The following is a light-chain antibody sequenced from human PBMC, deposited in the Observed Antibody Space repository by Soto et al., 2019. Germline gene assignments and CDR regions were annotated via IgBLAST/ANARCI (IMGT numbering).Light chain of an antibody. J-gene: IGKJ4*01. V-gene: IGKV1-39*01. Sequence: DIQMTQSPSSLSASVGDRVTITCRASKNIVNSLTWYQRKPGKAPKLLIYGASSLQRGVPSRFSGSGSGTDFTLTISTLQPEDFGSFYCQHSYSVPRTFVGGNKVAIK. CDR1: KNIVNS. CDR3: QHSYSVPRT. CDR2: GAS.